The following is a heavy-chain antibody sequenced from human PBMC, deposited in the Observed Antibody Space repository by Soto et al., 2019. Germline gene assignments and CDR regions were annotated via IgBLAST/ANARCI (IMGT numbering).Heavy chain of an antibody. CDR2: ISSSSSTI. CDR3: ARERHCSRTSCYTDAFDI. V-gene: IGHV3-48*02. J-gene: IGHJ3*02. CDR1: GFTFSSYS. D-gene: IGHD2-2*02. Sequence: VGSLRLSCAPSGFTFSSYSMNWVRQAPGKGLEWVSYISSSSSTIYYADSVKGRFTISRDNAKNSLYLQMNSLRDEDTAVYFCARERHCSRTSCYTDAFDIWGQGTMGT.